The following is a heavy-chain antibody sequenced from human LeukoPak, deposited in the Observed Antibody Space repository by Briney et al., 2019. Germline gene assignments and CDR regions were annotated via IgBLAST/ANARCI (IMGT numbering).Heavy chain of an antibody. D-gene: IGHD5-18*01. V-gene: IGHV4-59*01. Sequence: SETLSLTCTVSGGSISSYYWSWIRQPPGKGLEWIGYIYYSGSTNYNPSLKSRVTISVDTSKNQFSLKLSSVTAADTAVYYCAREGYSYGPFDFWGQGTLVTVSS. CDR1: GGSISSYY. J-gene: IGHJ4*02. CDR3: AREGYSYGPFDF. CDR2: IYYSGST.